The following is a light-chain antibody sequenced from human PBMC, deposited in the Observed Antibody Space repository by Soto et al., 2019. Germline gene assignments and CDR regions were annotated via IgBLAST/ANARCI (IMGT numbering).Light chain of an antibody. CDR2: AVT. V-gene: IGLV2-14*01. J-gene: IGLJ1*01. CDR1: SSDVGGYNL. Sequence: QSVLTQPPSASGSPGQSVTISCTGASSDVGGYNLVSWYQQHPGKAPKLMIYAVTNRPSGISNRFSGSKSGNTASLTISGVQAEDEADYYCNSYPTSSTLVFGTGTKLTVL. CDR3: NSYPTSSTLV.